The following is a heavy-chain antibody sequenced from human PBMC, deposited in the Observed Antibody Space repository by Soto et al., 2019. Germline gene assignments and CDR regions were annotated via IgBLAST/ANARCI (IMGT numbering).Heavy chain of an antibody. CDR2: INSDGSST. V-gene: IGHV3-74*01. J-gene: IGHJ4*01. CDR3: ARTGYTYNPPGPY. Sequence: EVQLVESGGGSVQPGGSLRLSCAASGFTFTNYWMHWVRQAPGKGLVWVSRINSDGSSTNYADSVKGRFTISRDNAKNTLYLQMNSLRAEDTAVYYCARTGYTYNPPGPYWGHGTLVTVSS. D-gene: IGHD5-18*01. CDR1: GFTFTNYW.